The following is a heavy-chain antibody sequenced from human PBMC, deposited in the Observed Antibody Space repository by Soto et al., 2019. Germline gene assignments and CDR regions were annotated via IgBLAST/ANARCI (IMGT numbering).Heavy chain of an antibody. D-gene: IGHD2-2*01. J-gene: IGHJ3*02. Sequence: EAQLLESGGGLVQPGGSLRLSCSASGLTVTSIYMSWVRQAPGKGLEWVSVIYSGGTTYYADSVKGRFTIFRDNSKNTLYIKMNSLRAEDTAVYYCARTSIVIPSAILRLNAFDIWGQGTMVTVSS. CDR1: GLTVTSIY. CDR2: IYSGGTT. V-gene: IGHV3-66*01. CDR3: ARTSIVIPSAILRLNAFDI.